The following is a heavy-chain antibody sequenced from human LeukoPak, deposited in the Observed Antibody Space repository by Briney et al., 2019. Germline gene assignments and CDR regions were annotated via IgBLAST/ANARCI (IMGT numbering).Heavy chain of an antibody. D-gene: IGHD3-3*01. J-gene: IGHJ4*02. CDR3: ARAPREWLLGYHFEC. CDR2: IKHDGSEK. CDR1: GFTFSSHW. V-gene: IGHV3-7*01. Sequence: GGSLRLSCAASGFTFSSHWMSWVRQAPGKGLEWVANIKHDGSEKYYVDSVKGRFAISRDNGKNSLYLQMNSLRVEDMAVYYCARAPREWLLGYHFECWGQGTLVTVSS.